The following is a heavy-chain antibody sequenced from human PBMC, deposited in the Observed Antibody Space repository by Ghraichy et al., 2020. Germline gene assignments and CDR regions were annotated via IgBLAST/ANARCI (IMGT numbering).Heavy chain of an antibody. Sequence: GGSLRLSCAASGFTFSSYWMNWVRQAPGKGLEWVANIKQDGIEKYYVDSVKGRFTISRDNAKNSLFLQMSSLRAEDTAVYYCARDSASGSPWPHVFDFWGQGTMVTVSS. D-gene: IGHD3-10*01. CDR2: IKQDGIEK. CDR1: GFTFSSYW. CDR3: ARDSASGSPWPHVFDF. V-gene: IGHV3-7*03. J-gene: IGHJ3*01.